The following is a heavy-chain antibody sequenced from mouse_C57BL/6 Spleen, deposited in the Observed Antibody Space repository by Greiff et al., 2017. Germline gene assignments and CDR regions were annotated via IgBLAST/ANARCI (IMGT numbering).Heavy chain of an antibody. CDR1: GFNIKDDY. CDR2: IDPENGDT. J-gene: IGHJ3*01. D-gene: IGHD2-4*01. CDR3: TTRRLRPPWCAY. V-gene: IGHV14-4*01. Sequence: VPLKQSGAELVRPGASVKLSCTASGFNIKDDYMHWVKQRPEQGLEWIGWIDPENGDTEYASKFQGKATITADTSSNTAYLQLSSLTSEDTAVYYWTTRRLRPPWCAYWGQGTLVTVSA.